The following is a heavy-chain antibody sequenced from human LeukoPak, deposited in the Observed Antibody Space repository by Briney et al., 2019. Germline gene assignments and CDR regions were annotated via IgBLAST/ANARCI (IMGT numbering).Heavy chain of an antibody. CDR2: INPNSGGT. V-gene: IGHV1-2*02. CDR1: GYTFTGYY. Sequence: ASVKVSCKASGYTFTGYYMHWVRQAPGQGLEWMGWINPNSGGTNYAQKFQGRVTMTRDTSISTAYMELSRLRSDDTAVYYCARESDCAGDTAMVTSYGMDVWGQGTTVTVSS. CDR3: ARESDCAGDTAMVTSYGMDV. J-gene: IGHJ6*02. D-gene: IGHD5-18*01.